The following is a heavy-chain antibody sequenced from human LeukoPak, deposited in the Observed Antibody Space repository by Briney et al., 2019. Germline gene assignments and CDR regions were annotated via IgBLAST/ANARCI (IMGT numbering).Heavy chain of an antibody. CDR2: IYTSGST. Sequence: RPSETLSLTCTVSGGSISSGSYYWSWIRQPAGKGLEWIGRIYTSGSTNYNPSLKSRVTISVDTSKNQFSLKLSFVTAADTAVYYCARSRDDFWSGYYYFDYWGQGTLVTVSS. D-gene: IGHD3-3*01. V-gene: IGHV4-61*02. CDR3: ARSRDDFWSGYYYFDY. J-gene: IGHJ4*02. CDR1: GGSISSGSYY.